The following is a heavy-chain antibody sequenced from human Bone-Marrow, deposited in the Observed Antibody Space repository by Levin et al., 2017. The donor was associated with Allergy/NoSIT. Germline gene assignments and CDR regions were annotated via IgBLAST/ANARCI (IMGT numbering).Heavy chain of an antibody. Sequence: PSETLSLTCTVSGVSISSSRYQWGWIRQPPGEGLEWIGTIYYSGVTYYNTSLKSRVTISVDTSKNQFSLRLSSVTATDTAVYYFARHVPRGGVVTSGWGMPFDCWGQGTLVTVSS. CDR3: ARHVPRGGVVTSGWGMPFDC. V-gene: IGHV4-39*01. CDR1: GVSISSSRYQ. J-gene: IGHJ4*02. CDR2: IYYSGVT. D-gene: IGHD3-10*01.